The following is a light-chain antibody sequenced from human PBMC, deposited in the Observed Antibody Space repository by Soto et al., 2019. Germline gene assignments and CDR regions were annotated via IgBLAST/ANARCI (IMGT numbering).Light chain of an antibody. J-gene: IGKJ1*01. V-gene: IGKV3-15*01. CDR2: GTS. Sequence: VLTQSAATLSVSPGDRATLSLGARQSVSRNLAWYQQKSGQAPRLLIYGTSSRVTGVPDRFRGSGSGTEFTLTTSSLQSEDAAVYFCQHPSAGTPWTCGKGTKVDIK. CDR1: QSVSRN. CDR3: QHPSAGTPWT.